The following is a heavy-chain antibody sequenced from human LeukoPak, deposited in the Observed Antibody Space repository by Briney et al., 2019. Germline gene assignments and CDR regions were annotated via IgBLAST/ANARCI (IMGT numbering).Heavy chain of an antibody. V-gene: IGHV3-74*01. Sequence: GGSLRLSCAASGFTFSSHWMHWVRQAPGKGLVWVSRINGDGSITSYADSVKGRFTISRDNAKNTLYLQMNGLRAEDTAVYYCATVGYWGQGTLVTVSS. CDR2: INGDGSIT. D-gene: IGHD2-15*01. CDR1: GFTFSSHW. J-gene: IGHJ4*02. CDR3: ATVGY.